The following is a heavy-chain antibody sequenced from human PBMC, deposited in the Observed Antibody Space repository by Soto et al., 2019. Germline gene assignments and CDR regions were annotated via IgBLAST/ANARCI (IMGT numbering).Heavy chain of an antibody. CDR3: ACYNSAWPAARN. J-gene: IGHJ4*02. CDR1: GYTFISYY. CDR2: INPSGGST. V-gene: IGHV1-46*01. D-gene: IGHD3-22*01. Sequence: QVQLEQSGVEVKKPGASVKVSCKASGYTFISYYIHWMRQAPGQGLEWMGIINPSGGSTDSAQKFQGRVTLTRDASTRTVYMELSNLRSEDTAEYYFACYNSAWPAARNWGQGTLVTVSS.